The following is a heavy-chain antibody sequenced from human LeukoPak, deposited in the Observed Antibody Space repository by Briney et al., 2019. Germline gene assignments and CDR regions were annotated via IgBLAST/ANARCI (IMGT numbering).Heavy chain of an antibody. V-gene: IGHV1-69*05. CDR3: ATWGPYGDYRINEPDAFDI. CDR1: GGTFSSYA. Sequence: SVKVSCKASGGTFSSYAISWVRQAPGQGLEWMGGIIPIFGTANYAQKFQGRVTITTDESTSTAYMELSSLRSEDTAVYYCATWGPYGDYRINEPDAFDIWGQGTMVTVSS. CDR2: IIPIFGTA. D-gene: IGHD4-17*01. J-gene: IGHJ3*02.